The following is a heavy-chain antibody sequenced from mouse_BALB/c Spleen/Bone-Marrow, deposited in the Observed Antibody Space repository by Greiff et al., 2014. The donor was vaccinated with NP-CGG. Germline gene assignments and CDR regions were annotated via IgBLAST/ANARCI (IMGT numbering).Heavy chain of an antibody. CDR2: ISSGGGST. J-gene: IGHJ2*01. V-gene: IGHV5-12-1*01. CDR1: GSAFSSYD. Sequence: EVQGVESGGGLVKPGGSLKLSCAASGSAFSSYDMSWVRQTPEKRLEWVAYISSGGGSTYYPDTVKGRFTISSDNAKNTLYLQMSSLKSEDTAMYYCARHRYYFDYWGQGTTLTVSS. CDR3: ARHRYYFDY.